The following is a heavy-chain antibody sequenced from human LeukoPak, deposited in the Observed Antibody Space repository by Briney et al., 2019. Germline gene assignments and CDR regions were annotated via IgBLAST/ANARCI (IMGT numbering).Heavy chain of an antibody. CDR3: ARDSITMVRGVHKSWFDP. D-gene: IGHD3-10*01. CDR2: ISAYNGNT. V-gene: IGHV1-18*01. J-gene: IGHJ5*02. CDR1: GYTFTSYG. Sequence: GASVTVSCKASGYTFTSYGISWVRQAPGQGLEWMGWISAYNGNTNYAQKLQGRVTMTTDTSTSTAYMELRSLRFGDTAVYYCARDSITMVRGVHKSWFDPWGQGTLVTVSS.